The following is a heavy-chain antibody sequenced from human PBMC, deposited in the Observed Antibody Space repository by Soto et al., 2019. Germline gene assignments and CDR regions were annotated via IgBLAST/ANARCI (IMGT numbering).Heavy chain of an antibody. V-gene: IGHV3-9*01. Sequence: PGGSLRLSCAASGFTFDDYAMHWVRQVPGKGLEWVSGINWNSGSIGYADSVKGRFAISRDNAKNSLHLQMNSLGAEDTAFYYCVKDESINWYSGHFRHWGQGTLVTVPQ. J-gene: IGHJ1*01. CDR3: VKDESINWYSGHFRH. CDR1: GFTFDDYA. D-gene: IGHD6-13*01. CDR2: INWNSGSI.